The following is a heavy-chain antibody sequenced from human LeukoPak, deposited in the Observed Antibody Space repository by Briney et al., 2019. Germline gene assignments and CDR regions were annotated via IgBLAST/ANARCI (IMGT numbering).Heavy chain of an antibody. Sequence: PSETLSLTCTVSGGSISSSSYSWGWIRQPPGKGLECIGSIYHSGTTYYNPSLKSRVTISVDTSKNQFSLKLSSVTAADTAIYYCASQAILAAADTDYWGQGTLVTVSS. CDR1: GGSISSSSYS. J-gene: IGHJ4*02. V-gene: IGHV4-39*01. D-gene: IGHD6-13*01. CDR2: IYHSGTT. CDR3: ASQAILAAADTDY.